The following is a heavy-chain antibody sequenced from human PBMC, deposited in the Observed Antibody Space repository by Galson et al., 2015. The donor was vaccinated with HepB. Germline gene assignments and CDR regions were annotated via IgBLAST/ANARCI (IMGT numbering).Heavy chain of an antibody. D-gene: IGHD3-16*01. CDR2: IKSNADGGTT. CDR1: GLTFTNAW. Sequence: SLRLSCATSGLTFTNAWMNWVRQAPGKGLEWIGRIKSNADGGTTHYAAPVNGRFTISRDDSKNTLYLQMSSLRTEDTAFYYCATALYDDDYVHPWNYWGQGTLVTVSS. CDR3: ATALYDDDYVHPWNY. V-gene: IGHV3-15*01. J-gene: IGHJ4*02.